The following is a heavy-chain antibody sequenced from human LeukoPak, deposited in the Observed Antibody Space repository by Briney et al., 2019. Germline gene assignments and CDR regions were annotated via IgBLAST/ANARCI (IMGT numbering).Heavy chain of an antibody. D-gene: IGHD1-26*01. J-gene: IGHJ4*02. CDR3: ARVVYSGSYYGFDY. V-gene: IGHV4-4*02. Sequence: SGTLSLTCAVSGGSISSSNWWSWVRQPPGKGLEWIGEIYHSGSTYYNPSLKSRVTISVDTSKNQFSLKLSSVTAADTAVYYCARVVYSGSYYGFDYWGQGTLVTVSS. CDR1: GGSISSSNW. CDR2: IYHSGST.